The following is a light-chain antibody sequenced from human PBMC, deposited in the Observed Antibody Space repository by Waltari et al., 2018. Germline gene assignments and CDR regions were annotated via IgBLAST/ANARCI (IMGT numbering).Light chain of an antibody. CDR3: QQYFSTPPVT. CDR2: WAS. V-gene: IGKV4-1*01. J-gene: IGKJ4*01. CDR1: QSVLYSSNSKNY. Sequence: DIVMTQSPDSLAVSLGERATINCKSSQSVLYSSNSKNYLAWYQQKSGQPPKLLIYWASTRESGVPDRFSGSGSGTDFTLTISSLQAEDVAVYYCQQYFSTPPVTFGGGTKVEIK.